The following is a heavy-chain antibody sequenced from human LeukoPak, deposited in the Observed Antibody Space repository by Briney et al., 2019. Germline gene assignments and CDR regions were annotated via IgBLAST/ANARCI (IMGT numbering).Heavy chain of an antibody. J-gene: IGHJ4*02. D-gene: IGHD6-13*01. V-gene: IGHV3-21*01. CDR3: ARGSGSSWYADY. Sequence: PGGSLRLSCAASGFTFSSYSMNWVRQAPGKGLEWVSSISSSSSYIYYADSVKGRFTISRDNAKNSLYLQMNSLRAEDTAVYYCARGSGSSWYADYWGQGTLVTVSS. CDR2: ISSSSSYI. CDR1: GFTFSSYS.